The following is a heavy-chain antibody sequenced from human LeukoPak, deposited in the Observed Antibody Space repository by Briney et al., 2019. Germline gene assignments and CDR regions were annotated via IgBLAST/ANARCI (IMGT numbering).Heavy chain of an antibody. V-gene: IGHV3-23*01. CDR3: AKVLRWTNFDY. D-gene: IGHD4-23*01. CDR2: ISGSGDST. Sequence: GGPLRLSCAASGFTFSSYGMGWVRPAPGKGMEWVSAISGSGDSTYYADSVKGRFTISRDNSKNTVYLQMNSLRAEDTAVYYCAKVLRWTNFDYWGQGTLVTVSS. CDR1: GFTFSSYG. J-gene: IGHJ4*02.